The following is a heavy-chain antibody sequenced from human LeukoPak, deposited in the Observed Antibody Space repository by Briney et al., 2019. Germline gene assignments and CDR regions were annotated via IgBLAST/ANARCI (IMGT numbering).Heavy chain of an antibody. Sequence: ASVKVSCKASGYTFTGYYMHWVRQAPGQGLEWMGWINPNSGGTNYAQKFQGRVTMTRDTSISTAYMELSRLRSDDTAVYYCARDRVPRTNNYYYGMDVWGQGTTVTVSS. J-gene: IGHJ6*02. CDR3: ARDRVPRTNNYYYGMDV. CDR2: INPNSGGT. CDR1: GYTFTGYY. V-gene: IGHV1-2*02. D-gene: IGHD2-8*01.